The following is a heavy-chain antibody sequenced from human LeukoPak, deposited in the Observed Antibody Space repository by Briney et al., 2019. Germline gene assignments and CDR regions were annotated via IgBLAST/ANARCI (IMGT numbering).Heavy chain of an antibody. D-gene: IGHD3-22*01. CDR2: INPSGGST. J-gene: IGHJ4*02. CDR1: GYTFTSYY. CDR3: AREEYYYDSSGQFDY. Sequence: ASVKVSCKASGYTFTSYYMHWVRQAPGQGLEWMGIINPSGGSTSYAQKFQGRATMTRDTSTSTVYMELSSLRSEDTAVYYRAREEYYYDSSGQFDYWGQGTLVTVSS. V-gene: IGHV1-46*01.